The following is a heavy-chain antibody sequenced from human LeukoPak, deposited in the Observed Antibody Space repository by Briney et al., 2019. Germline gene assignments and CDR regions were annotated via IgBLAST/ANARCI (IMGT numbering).Heavy chain of an antibody. J-gene: IGHJ3*02. CDR3: TRMTCSSTSCYQDAFDI. D-gene: IGHD2-2*01. CDR2: IRSKAYGGTT. CDR1: GFTFGDYA. Sequence: GGSLRLSCTASGFTFGDYAMSWVRQAPGKGLEWVGFIRSKAYGGTTEYAASVKGRFNISRDDSKSIAYLKMNSLKTEDTAVYYCTRMTCSSTSCYQDAFDIWGQGTMVTVSS. V-gene: IGHV3-49*04.